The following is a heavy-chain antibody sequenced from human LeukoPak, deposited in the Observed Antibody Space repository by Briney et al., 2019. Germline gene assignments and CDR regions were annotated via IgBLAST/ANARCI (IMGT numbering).Heavy chain of an antibody. CDR2: IKQDGGEE. V-gene: IGHV3-7*05. J-gene: IGHJ4*02. D-gene: IGHD3-10*01. CDR1: GFTFSNNW. Sequence: GGSLRLSCAASGFTFSNNWMAWVRQAPGKGPEWVANIKQDGGEEQYVDSVKGRFTISRDNAKNSLYLLMSSLRVDDTAVYFCARDHRGYFDYWGQGTLVTVSS. CDR3: ARDHRGYFDY.